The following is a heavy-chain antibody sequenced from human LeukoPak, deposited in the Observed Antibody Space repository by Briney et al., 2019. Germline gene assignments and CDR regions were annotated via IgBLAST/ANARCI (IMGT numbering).Heavy chain of an antibody. Sequence: SVKVSCKASGGTFSSYAISWVRQAPGQGLEWMGGIIPIFGTANYAQKFQGRVTITADESTSTAYMELSSLRSEDTAVYYRARDYDLSNGMDVWGQGTTVTVSS. D-gene: IGHD3-3*01. CDR3: ARDYDLSNGMDV. CDR2: IIPIFGTA. J-gene: IGHJ6*02. CDR1: GGTFSSYA. V-gene: IGHV1-69*13.